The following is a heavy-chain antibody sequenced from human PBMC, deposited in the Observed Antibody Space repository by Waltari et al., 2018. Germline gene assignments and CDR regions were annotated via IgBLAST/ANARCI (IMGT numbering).Heavy chain of an antibody. V-gene: IGHV3-7*01. CDR2: IKQDGSEK. J-gene: IGHJ4*02. CDR3: ARDRLGYGDYDY. CDR1: TFTFRAFW. Sequence: EVHLVESGGGLVQPGGSLRLSCAASTFTFRAFWMSWVRQAPGKGLEWVANIKQDGSEKYYMDAVEGRFTISSDNAKNSVYLQMNSLRVEDTAVYYCARDRLGYGDYDYWGQGTLVTVSS. D-gene: IGHD4-17*01.